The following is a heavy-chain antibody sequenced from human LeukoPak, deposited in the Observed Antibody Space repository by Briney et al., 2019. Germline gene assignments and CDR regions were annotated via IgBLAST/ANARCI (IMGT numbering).Heavy chain of an antibody. CDR2: IRSGGST. J-gene: IGHJ4*02. Sequence: GGSERLLCAPCGFIFIISAMGWVRQALGEGREWVLSIRSGGSTHYADSGKGRFTISRDNSRNTLSLQMHTLRAEDTALYYCAKGPDFYGSAYLDSWGQGTLVTVSA. CDR3: AKGPDFYGSAYLDS. V-gene: IGHV3-23*01. D-gene: IGHD3-10*01. CDR1: GFIFIISA.